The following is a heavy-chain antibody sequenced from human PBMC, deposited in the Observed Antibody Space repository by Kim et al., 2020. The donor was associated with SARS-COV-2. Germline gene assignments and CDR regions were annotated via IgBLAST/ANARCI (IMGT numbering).Heavy chain of an antibody. V-gene: IGHV1-69*13. CDR2: IIPIFGTA. CDR1: GGTFSSYA. J-gene: IGHJ3*02. D-gene: IGHD3-22*01. Sequence: SVKVSCKASGGTFSSYAISWVRQAPGQGLEWMGGIIPIFGTANYAQKFQGRVTITADESTSTAYMELSSLRSEDTAVYYCARAGYDSSGLDAFISGAKGQWSPSLQ. CDR3: ARAGYDSSGLDAFIS.